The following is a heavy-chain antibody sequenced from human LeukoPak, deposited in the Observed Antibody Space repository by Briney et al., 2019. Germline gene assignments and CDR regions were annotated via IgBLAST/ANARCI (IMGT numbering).Heavy chain of an antibody. CDR3: AWTPQPHSVFDI. D-gene: IGHD1-14*01. V-gene: IGHV1-46*01. CDR2: INPSGGST. Sequence: GASVKVSCKASGYTFTSYYMHWVRQAPGQGLEWMGIINPSGGSTSYAQKFQGRVTMTRDTSTSTVYMELSSLRSEDTAVYYWAWTPQPHSVFDIWGQGTMVTVSS. CDR1: GYTFTSYY. J-gene: IGHJ3*02.